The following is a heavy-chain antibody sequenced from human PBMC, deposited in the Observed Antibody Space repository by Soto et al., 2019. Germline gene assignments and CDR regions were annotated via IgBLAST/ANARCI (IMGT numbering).Heavy chain of an antibody. CDR3: ARLLWFGELLYN. CDR2: IYYSGST. CDR1: GGSISSSSYY. V-gene: IGHV4-39*01. Sequence: SETLSLTCTVFGGSISSSSYYWGWIRQPPGKGLEWIGSIYYSGSTYYNPSLKSRVTISVDTSKNQFSLKLSSVTAADTAVYYCARLLWFGELLYNWGQGTLVTVSS. D-gene: IGHD3-10*01. J-gene: IGHJ4*02.